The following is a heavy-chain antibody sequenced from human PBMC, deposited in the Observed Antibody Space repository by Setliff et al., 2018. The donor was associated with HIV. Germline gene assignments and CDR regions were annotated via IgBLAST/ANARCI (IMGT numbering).Heavy chain of an antibody. CDR2: IYHSGNT. Sequence: SQTLSLTCTVSGYSINSSHFWGWIRQPPGKGLEWVGSIYHSGNTHYNPSLKSRVTISVDTSKNQFSLKLSSVTAADTAVYYCARDKTYCNYSRCSRAGWYFDLWGRGTLVTVSS. CDR1: GYSINSSHF. V-gene: IGHV4-38-2*02. D-gene: IGHD2-2*01. J-gene: IGHJ2*01. CDR3: ARDKTYCNYSRCSRAGWYFDL.